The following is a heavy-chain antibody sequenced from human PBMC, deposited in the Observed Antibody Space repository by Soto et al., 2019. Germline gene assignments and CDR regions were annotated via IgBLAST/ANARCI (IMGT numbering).Heavy chain of an antibody. CDR3: VRDASGGSYLNYFDL. CDR1: GFTFSTYS. J-gene: IGHJ5*02. V-gene: IGHV3-48*02. CDR2: VSSHSSTT. D-gene: IGHD6-19*01. Sequence: GGSLRLSCAASGFTFSTYSMNWVRQAPGKGLEWVSYVSSHSSTTYYADSVKGRSSISRDNAENALYLQMNSLRDEDTAVYYCVRDASGGSYLNYFDLWGQGTLVTVSS.